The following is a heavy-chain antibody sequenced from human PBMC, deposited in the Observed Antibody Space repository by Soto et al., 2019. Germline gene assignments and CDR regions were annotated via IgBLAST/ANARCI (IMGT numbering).Heavy chain of an antibody. CDR3: AKAGGLVPAAIRYYYYGMDV. D-gene: IGHD2-2*01. Sequence: GSLRLSCAASGFTFSSYAMSWVRQAPGKGLEWVSAISGSGGSTYYADSVKGRFTTSRDNSKNTLYLQMNSLRAEDTAVYYCAKAGGLVPAAIRYYYYGMDVWGQGTTVTVSS. CDR1: GFTFSSYA. CDR2: ISGSGGST. V-gene: IGHV3-23*01. J-gene: IGHJ6*02.